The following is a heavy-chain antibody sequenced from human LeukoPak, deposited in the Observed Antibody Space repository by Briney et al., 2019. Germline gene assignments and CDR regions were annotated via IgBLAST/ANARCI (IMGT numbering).Heavy chain of an antibody. CDR3: AKPASKVTQDY. V-gene: IGHV3-30*18. CDR2: ISYDGSNK. CDR1: GFTFNSFG. Sequence: GRSLRLSCAASGFTFNSFGIHWVRQAPGKGLEWVAVISYDGSNKFLADSVKGRFTISRDNSKNTVYLQMNSLRPEDTAVYYCAKPASKVTQDYWGQRTLVTVSS. J-gene: IGHJ4*02.